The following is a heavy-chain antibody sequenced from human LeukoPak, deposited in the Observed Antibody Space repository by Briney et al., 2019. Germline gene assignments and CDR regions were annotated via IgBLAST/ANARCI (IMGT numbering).Heavy chain of an antibody. CDR3: ARGLGVVTDYYFDY. Sequence: RSSETLSLTCTVSGGSISSYYWSWIRQPPGKGLEWIGYIYYSGSTNYNPSLKSRVTISVDTSKNQFSLKLSSVTAADTAVYYCARGLGVVTDYYFDYWGQGTLVTVSS. D-gene: IGHD2-21*02. V-gene: IGHV4-59*12. J-gene: IGHJ4*02. CDR1: GGSISSYY. CDR2: IYYSGST.